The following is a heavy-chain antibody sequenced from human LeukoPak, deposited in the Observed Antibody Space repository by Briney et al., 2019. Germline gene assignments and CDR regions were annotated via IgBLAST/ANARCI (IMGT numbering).Heavy chain of an antibody. CDR1: GGSISSYY. CDR3: ARGAKYDFWSGYYIY. V-gene: IGHV4-59*01. Sequence: PSETLSLTCTVSGGSISSYYWSWLRQPPGKGLEGIGYIYYSGSTNYIPSLWSRVTISVDTSKNQCSLKLSSVTAADTAVYYCARGAKYDFWSGYYIYWGQGTLVTVSS. D-gene: IGHD3-3*01. J-gene: IGHJ4*02. CDR2: IYYSGST.